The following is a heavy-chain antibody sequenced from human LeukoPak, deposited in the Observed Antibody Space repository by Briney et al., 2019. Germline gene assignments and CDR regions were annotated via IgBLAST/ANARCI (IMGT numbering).Heavy chain of an antibody. CDR1: GFTFSTCS. V-gene: IGHV3-23*01. D-gene: IGHD1-26*01. J-gene: IGHJ4*02. CDR2: ISGSGGTT. Sequence: PGGSLRLSCATSGFTFSTCSMSWVRQAPGKGLECVSGISGSGGTTNYADSVKGRYTISRDNSKNTLYLHMNNLRAEDTAVYYCARHTIGSPIYYFDYWGQGTLVTVSS. CDR3: ARHTIGSPIYYFDY.